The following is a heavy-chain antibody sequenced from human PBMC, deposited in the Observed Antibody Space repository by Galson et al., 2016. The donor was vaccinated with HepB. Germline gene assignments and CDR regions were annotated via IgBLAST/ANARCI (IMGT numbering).Heavy chain of an antibody. J-gene: IGHJ4*02. D-gene: IGHD6-13*01. CDR1: GGTFSSYA. CDR3: ARTTSSSWYRKWYYFDY. V-gene: IGHV1-69*06. Sequence: SVKVSCKASGGTFSSYAISWVRQAPGQGLGWMGGIIPIFGTANYAQKFQGRVTITADKSTSTAYMELSSPRSEDTAVYYCARTTSSSWYRKWYYFDYWGQGTLVTVSS. CDR2: IIPIFGTA.